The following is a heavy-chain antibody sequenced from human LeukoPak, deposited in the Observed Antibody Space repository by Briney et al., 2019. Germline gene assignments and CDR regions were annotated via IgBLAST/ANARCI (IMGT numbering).Heavy chain of an antibody. J-gene: IGHJ4*02. V-gene: IGHV3-23*01. CDR2: ISGSGGST. Sequence: GGSLRLSCAASGFTFSSYWMHWVRQAPGKGLEWVSAISGSGGSTYYADSVKGRFTISRDNSKNTLYLQMNSLRAEDTAVYYCARGSIVVVILVDYWGQGTLVTVSS. D-gene: IGHD3-22*01. CDR1: GFTFSSYW. CDR3: ARGSIVVVILVDY.